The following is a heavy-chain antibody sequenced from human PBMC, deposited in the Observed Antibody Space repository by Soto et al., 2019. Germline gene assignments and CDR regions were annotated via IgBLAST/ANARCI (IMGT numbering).Heavy chain of an antibody. Sequence: PGESLKISCKGSGYSFTSYWIGWVRQMPGKGLEWMGIIYPGDSDTRYSPSFQGQVTISADKSISTAYLQWSSLKASDTAVYYCAKERYCSGGSCYLNYYYGMDVWGQGTTVTVSS. J-gene: IGHJ6*02. V-gene: IGHV5-51*01. D-gene: IGHD2-15*01. CDR3: AKERYCSGGSCYLNYYYGMDV. CDR1: GYSFTSYW. CDR2: IYPGDSDT.